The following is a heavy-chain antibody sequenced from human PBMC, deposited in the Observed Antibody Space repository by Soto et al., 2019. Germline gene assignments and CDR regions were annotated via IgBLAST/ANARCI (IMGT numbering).Heavy chain of an antibody. CDR2: IIPIFGTA. Sequence: QVQLVQSGAEVKKPGSSVKVSCKASGGTFSSYAISWVRQAPGQGLEWMGGIIPIFGTANYAQKFQGRVTVYGEESKRQGFKGPGRLRFEEKAVYYRSGEPGGGPGYFDYWGQGTLVTVSS. CDR3: SGEPGGGPGYFDY. J-gene: IGHJ4*02. D-gene: IGHD3-10*01. V-gene: IGHV1-69*01. CDR1: GGTFSSYA.